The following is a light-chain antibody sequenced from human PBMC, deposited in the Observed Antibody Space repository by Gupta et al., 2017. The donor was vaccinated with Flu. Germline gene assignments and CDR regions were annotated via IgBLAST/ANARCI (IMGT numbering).Light chain of an antibody. CDR3: QQYNSYPWT. CDR2: KAS. J-gene: IGKJ1*01. V-gene: IGKV1-5*03. CDR1: QTISSW. Sequence: GDRVTITCRASQTISSWLAWYQQRPGKAPNLLIYKASSLESGVPSRFSGSGSGTEFTLTISSLQPGDFATYYCQQYNSYPWTFGQGTKVEIK.